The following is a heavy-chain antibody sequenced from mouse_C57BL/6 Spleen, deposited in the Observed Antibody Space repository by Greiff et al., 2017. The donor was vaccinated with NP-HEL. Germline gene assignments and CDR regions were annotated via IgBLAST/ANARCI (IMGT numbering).Heavy chain of an antibody. CDR1: GFTFSDYG. J-gene: IGHJ4*01. CDR3: ARLSYYGNGAMDY. CDR2: ISSGSSTI. Sequence: EVKLMESGGGLVKPGGSLKLSCAASGFTFSDYGMHWVRQAPEKGLEWVAYISSGSSTIYYADTVKGRFTISRDNAKNTLFLQMTSLRSEDTAMYYCARLSYYGNGAMDYWGQGTSVTVSS. V-gene: IGHV5-17*01. D-gene: IGHD2-1*01.